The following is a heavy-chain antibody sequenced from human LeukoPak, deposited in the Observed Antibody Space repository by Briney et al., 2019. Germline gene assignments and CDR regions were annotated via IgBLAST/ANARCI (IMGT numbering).Heavy chain of an antibody. D-gene: IGHD1-26*01. V-gene: IGHV1-69*05. Sequence: SVKVSCNASGDIFSSYSVSWVRQAPGQGLEWMGGIIPIFGSTNYAQKFQGRVTITTDQSTRTAYMELNSLSSDDTAVYYCARVGRSRGSLPNSYYYMDVWGKGTTVTVSS. CDR3: ARVGRSRGSLPNSYYYMDV. CDR2: IIPIFGST. J-gene: IGHJ6*03. CDR1: GDIFSSYS.